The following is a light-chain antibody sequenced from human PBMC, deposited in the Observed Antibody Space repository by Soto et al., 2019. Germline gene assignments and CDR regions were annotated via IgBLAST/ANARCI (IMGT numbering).Light chain of an antibody. CDR3: MHATHWPPR. CDR1: QSLVYSDGNTY. CDR2: KVS. V-gene: IGKV2-30*01. J-gene: IGKJ1*01. Sequence: DVVMTQSPLSLPVTLGQPASISCRSSQSLVYSDGNTYLTWFQQRPGQSPRRLIYKVSNRDSVVPDRFSGSGSGTDFTLKISRVEAEDVGVYYCMHATHWPPRFGQGTKVEIK.